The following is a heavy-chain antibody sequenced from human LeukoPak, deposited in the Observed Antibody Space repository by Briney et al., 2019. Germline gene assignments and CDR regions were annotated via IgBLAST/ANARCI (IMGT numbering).Heavy chain of an antibody. V-gene: IGHV1-18*01. CDR3: ARDSSSWSLFDY. D-gene: IGHD6-13*01. CDR1: GYTFTGYG. J-gene: IGHJ4*02. CDR2: ISAYNGNT. Sequence: ASVTVSCKASGYTFTGYGISWVRQAPGQGLEWMGWISAYNGNTNYAQKLQGRVTMTTDTSTSTAYMELRSLRSDDTAVYYCARDSSSWSLFDYWGQGTLVTVSS.